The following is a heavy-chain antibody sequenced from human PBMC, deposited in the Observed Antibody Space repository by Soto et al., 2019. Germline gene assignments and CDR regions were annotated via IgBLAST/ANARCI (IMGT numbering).Heavy chain of an antibody. CDR1: GASISSSYY. D-gene: IGHD4-17*01. CDR2: IEASGST. J-gene: IGHJ4*02. CDR3: ARHYGDSF. Sequence: PSETLSLTCTVSGASISSSYYWGWIRQSAGKGLEWIGCIEASGSTNYNPSLRSRVTMSVDTSKNQFSLKLTSVTAADTAVYYCARHYGDSFWGQGTLVTVSS. V-gene: IGHV4-4*07.